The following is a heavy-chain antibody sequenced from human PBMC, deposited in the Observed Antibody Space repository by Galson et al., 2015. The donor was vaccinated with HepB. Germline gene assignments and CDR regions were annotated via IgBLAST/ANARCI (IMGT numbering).Heavy chain of an antibody. J-gene: IGHJ4*02. D-gene: IGHD3-16*02. CDR2: IYYSGST. Sequence: SETLSLTCTVSGGSISSYYWSWVRQPPGKGLEWIGYIYYSGSTNYNPSLKSRVTISVDTSKNQFSLKLSSVTAADTAVYYCARQYYDYVWGSYRRPYYFDYWGQGTLVTVSS. CDR3: ARQYYDYVWGSYRRPYYFDY. CDR1: GGSISSYY. V-gene: IGHV4-59*08.